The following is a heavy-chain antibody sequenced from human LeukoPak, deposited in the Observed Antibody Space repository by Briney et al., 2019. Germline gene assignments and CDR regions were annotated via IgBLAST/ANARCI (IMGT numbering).Heavy chain of an antibody. CDR2: IYPGDSDT. V-gene: IGHV5-51*03. J-gene: IGHJ4*02. CDR1: GYSFTSYW. Sequence: PGESLKLSCKGSGYSFTSYWIGWVRQMPGKGLEWMGIIYPGDSDTRYSPSFQGQVTISADKSISTPYLQWSSLKASDTAMYYCARREGAYCSGGSCYLFDYWGQGTLVTVSS. CDR3: ARREGAYCSGGSCYLFDY. D-gene: IGHD2-15*01.